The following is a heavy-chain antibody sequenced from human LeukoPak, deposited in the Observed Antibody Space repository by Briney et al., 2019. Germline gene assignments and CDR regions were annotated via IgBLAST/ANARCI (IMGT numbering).Heavy chain of an antibody. D-gene: IGHD5-18*01. V-gene: IGHV3-53*01. CDR2: IYSGGST. CDR1: GFTVSSNY. J-gene: IGHJ4*02. CDR3: ARAGYSYGARFDY. Sequence: PGGSLRLSCAASGFTVSSNYMSWVRHAPGKGLEWVSVIYSGGSTYYADSVKGRFAISRDNSKNTLYLQMNSLRAEDTAVYYCARAGYSYGARFDYWGEGTLVTVSS.